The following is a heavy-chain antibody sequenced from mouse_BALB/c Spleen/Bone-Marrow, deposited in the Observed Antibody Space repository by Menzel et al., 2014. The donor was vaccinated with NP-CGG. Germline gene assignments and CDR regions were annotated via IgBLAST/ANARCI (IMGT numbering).Heavy chain of an antibody. D-gene: IGHD2-12*01. CDR2: IDPSDSET. CDR1: GYSFTSYW. CDR3: ARYDLSTYAMDY. J-gene: IGHJ4*01. Sequence: QVQLKQSGPQLVRPGASVKISCKASGYSFTSYWMHWVQQRPGQGLEWIGMIDPSDSETGLSQKFKDKATLTVDRSSSAAYMQLSSPASEDAAVYYGARYDLSTYAMDYWGQGTSVTVSP. V-gene: IGHV1S126*01.